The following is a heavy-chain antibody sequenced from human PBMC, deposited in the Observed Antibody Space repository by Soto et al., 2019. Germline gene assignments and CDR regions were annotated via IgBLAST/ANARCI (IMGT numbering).Heavy chain of an antibody. CDR2: IIPMLDIS. Sequence: QVQLVQSGAEVTKPGSSVKVSCKASGGTFGTHTINWVRQAPGQGLEWMGRIIPMLDISNYAQKFLGRVTITADRSTGTAYMELSSLTSDDTDIYYCARGSGWGDPWCQGTLVTVSS. V-gene: IGHV1-69*02. CDR1: GGTFGTHT. CDR3: ARGSGWGDP. D-gene: IGHD6-19*01. J-gene: IGHJ5*02.